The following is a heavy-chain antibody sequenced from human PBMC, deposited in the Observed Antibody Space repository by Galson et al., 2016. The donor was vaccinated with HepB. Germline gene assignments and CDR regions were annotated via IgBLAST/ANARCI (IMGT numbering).Heavy chain of an antibody. D-gene: IGHD2-2*01. CDR2: ISYSGST. CDR3: ARLDIVVDC. Sequence: ETLSLTCTVSGDSISDYYWSWIRQSPGKGLEWIGYISYSGSTHSSPSLRSRVTISGDTSQNLFSLNLSSVTAADTAVYYCARLDIVVDCWGQGTLVTVSS. V-gene: IGHV4-59*08. CDR1: GDSISDYY. J-gene: IGHJ4*02.